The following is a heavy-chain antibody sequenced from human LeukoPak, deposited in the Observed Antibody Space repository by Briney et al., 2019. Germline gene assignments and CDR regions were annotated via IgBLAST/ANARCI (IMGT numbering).Heavy chain of an antibody. CDR1: GFTFSSYA. V-gene: IGHV3-23*01. J-gene: IGHJ6*03. CDR2: ISGSGGST. Sequence: GGSLRLSCAASGFTFSSYAMSWVRQAPGKGLEWVSAISGSGGSTYYADSVKGRFTISRDNSKNTLYLQMNSLRAEDTAVYYCAKVGSRELYYYYYYMDVWGKGTTVTVSS. CDR3: AKVGSRELYYYYYYMDV. D-gene: IGHD1-26*01.